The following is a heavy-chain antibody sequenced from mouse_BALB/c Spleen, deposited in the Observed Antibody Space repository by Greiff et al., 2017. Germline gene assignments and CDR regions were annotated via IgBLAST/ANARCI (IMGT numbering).Heavy chain of an antibody. CDR2: IRLKSDNYAT. CDR3: TIYYGYDGFAY. CDR1: GFTFSSYW. Sequence: EVKVEESGGGLVQPGGSMKLSCVASGFTFSSYWMSWVRQSPEEGLEWVAEIRLKSDNYATHYAESVKGKFTISRDDSKSRLYLQMNCLRAEDTGIYYCTIYYGYDGFAYWGQGTLVTVSA. V-gene: IGHV6-6*02. D-gene: IGHD2-2*01. J-gene: IGHJ3*01.